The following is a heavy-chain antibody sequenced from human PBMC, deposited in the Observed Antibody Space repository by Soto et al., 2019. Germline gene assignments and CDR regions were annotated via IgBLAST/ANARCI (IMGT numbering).Heavy chain of an antibody. J-gene: IGHJ4*02. Sequence: PGGSLRLSCSASGFTFSIYVMHWVLKAPGKGLEYVSSISTNGGSTHYADSVKGRFTISRDNSKNTQYLQMSSLRADDTAVYYCVKGEYYYDSSGYYPFDYWGQGTLVTVSS. V-gene: IGHV3-64D*06. CDR1: GFTFSIYV. CDR3: VKGEYYYDSSGYYPFDY. D-gene: IGHD3-22*01. CDR2: ISTNGGST.